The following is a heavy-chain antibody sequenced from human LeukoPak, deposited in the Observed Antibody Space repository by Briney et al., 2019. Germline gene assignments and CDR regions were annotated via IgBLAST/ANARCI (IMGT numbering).Heavy chain of an antibody. Sequence: GSLRLSCAASGFTFSSYGMHWVRQAPGKGLEWVAVISYDGSNKYYADSVEGRFTISRDNSKNTLYLQMNSLRAEDTAVYYCAKEFAQWLVRYYFDYWGQGTLVTVSS. J-gene: IGHJ4*02. CDR3: AKEFAQWLVRYYFDY. V-gene: IGHV3-30*18. D-gene: IGHD6-19*01. CDR1: GFTFSSYG. CDR2: ISYDGSNK.